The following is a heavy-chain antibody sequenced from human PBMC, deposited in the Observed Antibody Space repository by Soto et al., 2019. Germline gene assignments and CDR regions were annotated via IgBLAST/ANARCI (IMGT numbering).Heavy chain of an antibody. Sequence: PGGSLRLSCAASGFTLSSYAMSWVRQAPGKGLEWVSAISGSGGSTYYADSVKGRFTISRDNSKNTLYLQMNSLRAEDTAVYYRAKVQFYSGYDSDYYGMDVWGQGTTVTVSS. V-gene: IGHV3-23*01. D-gene: IGHD5-12*01. CDR1: GFTLSSYA. J-gene: IGHJ6*02. CDR3: AKVQFYSGYDSDYYGMDV. CDR2: ISGSGGST.